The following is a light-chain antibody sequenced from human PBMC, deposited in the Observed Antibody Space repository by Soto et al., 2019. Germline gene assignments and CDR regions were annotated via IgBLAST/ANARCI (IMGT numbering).Light chain of an antibody. CDR2: DAS. CDR1: QGIGNA. J-gene: IGKJ1*01. Sequence: DIQMAQSPSTLSWSLGYIFTTSCLASQGIGNALGWYQQKPGKAPKLLIYDASSLESGVPSRFSGSGSGTEFTLTISSLQPDDFATYYCQQYNSYSPTFGQGTKVDIK. CDR3: QQYNSYSPT. V-gene: IGKV1-5*01.